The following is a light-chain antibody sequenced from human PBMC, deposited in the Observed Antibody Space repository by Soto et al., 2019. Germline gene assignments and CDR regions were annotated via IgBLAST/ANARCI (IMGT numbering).Light chain of an antibody. CDR3: QQYNNWPPLT. CDR2: GAS. CDR1: QSVSSN. J-gene: IGKJ4*01. Sequence: TQSPSVLSASVGDTVTITCRASQSVSSNLAWYQQRPGQPPKLLIYGASTRATGIPARFSGSGSGTEFTLTISSLQSEDFAVYYCQQYNNWPPLTFGGGTKVEI. V-gene: IGKV3-15*01.